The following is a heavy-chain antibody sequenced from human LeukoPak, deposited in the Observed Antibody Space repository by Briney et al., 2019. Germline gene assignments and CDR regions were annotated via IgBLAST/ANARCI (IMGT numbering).Heavy chain of an antibody. CDR1: GFTFSSYS. J-gene: IGHJ4*02. CDR3: ARAPKPFSDSGGFDY. D-gene: IGHD3-22*01. V-gene: IGHV3-21*01. CDR2: ISSGGSLI. Sequence: GGSLRLSCAASGFTFSSYSKNWVRQAPGKGLEWVSSISSGGSLIYYADSVKGRFTISRDDAEKSLSLQMNSLRGEDTAVYYCARAPKPFSDSGGFDYWGQGTLLTVSS.